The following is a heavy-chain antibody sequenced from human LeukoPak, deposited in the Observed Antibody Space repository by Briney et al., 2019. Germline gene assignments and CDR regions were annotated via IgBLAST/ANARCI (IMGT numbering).Heavy chain of an antibody. CDR2: IIPIFGTA. Sequence: GASVKVSCKASGGTFSSYAISWVRQAPGQGLEWMGGIIPIFGTANYAQKFQGRVTITADESTSTAYMELSSLRSEDTAVYYCASRIIMVSGSDYWGQGTLVTVSS. CDR1: GGTFSSYA. CDR3: ASRIIMVSGSDY. J-gene: IGHJ4*02. V-gene: IGHV1-69*13. D-gene: IGHD3-10*01.